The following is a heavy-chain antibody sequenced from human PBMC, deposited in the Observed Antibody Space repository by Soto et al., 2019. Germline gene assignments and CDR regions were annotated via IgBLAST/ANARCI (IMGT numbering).Heavy chain of an antibody. Sequence: EVQLLESGGGLVQPGGSLRLSCAASGFTFSSYGMTWVRQARGKGLEWVSSSSGGGTGTYYPDSAKGRFTTSRDNSKNTVYLQVSSLRAEDTAVYFCARGPWTGCDAERYYYYMDVWGKGTTVTVSS. V-gene: IGHV3-23*01. J-gene: IGHJ6*03. CDR2: SSGGGTGT. CDR3: ARGPWTGCDAERYYYYMDV. D-gene: IGHD2-2*01. CDR1: GFTFSSYG.